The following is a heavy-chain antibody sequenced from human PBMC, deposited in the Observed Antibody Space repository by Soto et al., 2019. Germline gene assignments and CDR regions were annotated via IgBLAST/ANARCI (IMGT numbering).Heavy chain of an antibody. D-gene: IGHD6-6*01. V-gene: IGHV1-18*04. J-gene: IGHJ4*02. Sequence: QVQLVQSGAEVKKSGASVKVSCKASGYTFTSYGISWVRQAPGQGLEWKGWIRAYNGNTNSAQRLQGRATMSTATPPRTAYMELRSRRSDDTAVYYYAREEGAARSYFYYWGQGTLVTVCS. CDR3: AREEGAARSYFYY. CDR1: GYTFTSYG. CDR2: IRAYNGNT.